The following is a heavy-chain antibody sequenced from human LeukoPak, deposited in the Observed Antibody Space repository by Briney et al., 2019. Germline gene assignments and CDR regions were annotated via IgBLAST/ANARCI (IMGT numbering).Heavy chain of an antibody. V-gene: IGHV3-23*01. D-gene: IGHD1-26*01. CDR2: ISGSGGST. CDR1: GFTFSSYA. CDR3: AKDSGCYWVNWFDP. Sequence: GASLRLSCAASGFTFSSYAMSWVRQAPGKGLEWVSAISGSGGSTYYADSVKGRFTISRDNSKNTLYLQMNSLRAEDTAVYYCAKDSGCYWVNWFDPWGQGTLVTVSS. J-gene: IGHJ5*02.